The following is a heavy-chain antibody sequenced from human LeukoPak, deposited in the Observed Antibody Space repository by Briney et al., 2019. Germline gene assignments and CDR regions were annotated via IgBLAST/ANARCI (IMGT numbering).Heavy chain of an antibody. Sequence: GGSLRLSCAASGFTFSSYAMSWVRQAPGKGLEWVSSISGGGSTTYYADSVKGRFTISRDISKNTLSLQMNSLRADDTAVYYCAKGKDQSPITMIPDYWGQGTLVTVSS. CDR2: ISGGGSTT. D-gene: IGHD3-22*01. V-gene: IGHV3-23*01. J-gene: IGHJ4*02. CDR3: AKGKDQSPITMIPDY. CDR1: GFTFSSYA.